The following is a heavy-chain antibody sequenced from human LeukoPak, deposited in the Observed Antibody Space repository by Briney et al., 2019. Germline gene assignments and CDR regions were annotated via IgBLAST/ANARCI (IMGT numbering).Heavy chain of an antibody. J-gene: IGHJ6*03. D-gene: IGHD1-26*01. V-gene: IGHV3-7*01. CDR1: GFTFSSYW. Sequence: GGSLRLSCAASGFTFSSYWMSWVRQAPGKGLEWVASIKQDGGEKYYVDSVKGRFTISRDNAKNSLYLQMNSLRAEDTAVFYCTRVGATCCYYYHMDVWGKGTTVTVSS. CDR2: IKQDGGEK. CDR3: TRVGATCCYYYHMDV.